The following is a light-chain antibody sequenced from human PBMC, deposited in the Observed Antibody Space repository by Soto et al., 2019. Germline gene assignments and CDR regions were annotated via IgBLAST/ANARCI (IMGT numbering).Light chain of an antibody. V-gene: IGKV3-15*01. CDR3: QQYNNWPPWT. J-gene: IGKJ1*01. Sequence: EIVMTQSPASLSVSPGERATLSCRASQSVSTNLAWYQQKPGQAPRLLIYCASTRATGIPARFSGSGSGTEFTLTISSLQSEDFALYYCQQYNNWPPWTFGQGTKVEIK. CDR1: QSVSTN. CDR2: CAS.